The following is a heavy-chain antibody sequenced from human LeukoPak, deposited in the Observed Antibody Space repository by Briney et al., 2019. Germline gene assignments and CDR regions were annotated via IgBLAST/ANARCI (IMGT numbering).Heavy chain of an antibody. CDR1: GFTFSSYS. J-gene: IGHJ3*02. D-gene: IGHD3-3*01. CDR3: ARDYEGAFDI. CDR2: ISSSSSTI. V-gene: IGHV3-48*01. Sequence: GSLRLSCAASGFTFSSYSMNWVRQAPGKGLGWVSYISSSSSTIYYADSVKGRFTISRDNAKNSLYLQMNSLGAEDTAVYYCARDYEGAFDIWGQGTMVTVSS.